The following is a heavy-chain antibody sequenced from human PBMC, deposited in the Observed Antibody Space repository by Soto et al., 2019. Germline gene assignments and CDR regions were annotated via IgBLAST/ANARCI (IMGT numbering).Heavy chain of an antibody. CDR3: ARDPGRDSPIDY. Sequence: QVQLVESGGGVVQPGRSLRLSCTASGFTLCDYGMHWVRQAPGKGLEWVAVIWHDGGAKYYAESVTGRITISRDNSKNTVHLQIDSLGAEDTALYYCARDPGRDSPIDYWGQGTLVTVSS. D-gene: IGHD3-22*01. CDR2: IWHDGGAK. CDR1: GFTLCDYG. V-gene: IGHV3-33*01. J-gene: IGHJ4*02.